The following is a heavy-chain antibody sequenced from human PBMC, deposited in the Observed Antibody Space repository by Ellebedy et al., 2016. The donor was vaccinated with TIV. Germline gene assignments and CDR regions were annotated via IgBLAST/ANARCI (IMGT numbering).Heavy chain of an antibody. Sequence: GESLKISCAASGFTFSSYAMHWVRQAPGKGLEWVAVISYDGSNKYYADSVKGRFTISRDNSENTVYLHMNSLRTEDTAVYYCAKDAREKARISWEHDSWGQGTLVTVSS. CDR3: AKDAREKARISWEHDS. D-gene: IGHD5-24*01. CDR1: GFTFSSYA. V-gene: IGHV3-30-3*01. J-gene: IGHJ4*02. CDR2: ISYDGSNK.